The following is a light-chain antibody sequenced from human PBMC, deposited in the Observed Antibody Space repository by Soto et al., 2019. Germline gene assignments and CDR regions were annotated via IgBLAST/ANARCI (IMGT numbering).Light chain of an antibody. J-gene: IGKJ2*01. CDR1: QDISNY. CDR2: GAF. Sequence: DIQLTQSPSFLSAAVGDRVTIICRASQDISNYLAWYQQKPGKAPKLLIFGAFTLQSGVPSRFSGSGSGTEFTLTISSLQHEDFAIYYCQHLNYYPYTFGQGTKLEIK. CDR3: QHLNYYPYT. V-gene: IGKV1-9*01.